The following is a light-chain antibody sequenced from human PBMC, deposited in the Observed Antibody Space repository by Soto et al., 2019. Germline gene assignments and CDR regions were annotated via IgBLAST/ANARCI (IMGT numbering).Light chain of an antibody. V-gene: IGKV3-20*01. CDR3: QQYGSSPT. CDR1: QSVSSNY. Sequence: EIVLTQSPGTLSLSPEERATLSCRASQSVSSNYLAWYQQKPGQAPRLLIYGASSRATGIPDRFSGSGSGTDFTLTISRLEPEDFVVYYCQQYGSSPTFGGGTKVEIK. J-gene: IGKJ4*01. CDR2: GAS.